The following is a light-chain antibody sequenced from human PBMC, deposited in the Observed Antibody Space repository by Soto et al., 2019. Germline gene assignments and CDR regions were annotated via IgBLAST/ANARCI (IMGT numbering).Light chain of an antibody. Sequence: QSVLTQPRTVSGSTGQSVTISCRGTDNDVGGYNFVSWYQQHPGKAPKLMIYDVSKRPSGVPGRFSGSKSGNTASLTISGLQAEDEADYYCCSFAGSFNFVFGTGTKVTVL. V-gene: IGLV2-11*01. CDR1: DNDVGGYNF. J-gene: IGLJ1*01. CDR2: DVS. CDR3: CSFAGSFNFV.